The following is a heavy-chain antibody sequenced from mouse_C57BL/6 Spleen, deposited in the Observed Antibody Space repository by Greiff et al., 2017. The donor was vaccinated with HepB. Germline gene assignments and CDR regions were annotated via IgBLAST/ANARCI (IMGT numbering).Heavy chain of an antibody. D-gene: IGHD1-1*01. CDR3: TRFITTVVATDYFDY. J-gene: IGHJ2*01. CDR2: IYPGNSDT. CDR1: GYTFTSYW. V-gene: IGHV1-5*01. Sequence: EVMLVESGTVLARPGASVKMSCKTSGYTFTSYWMHWVKQRPGQGLEWIGAIYPGNSDTSYNQKFKGKAKLTAVTSASTAYMELSSLTNEDSAVYYCTRFITTVVATDYFDYWGQGTTLTVSS.